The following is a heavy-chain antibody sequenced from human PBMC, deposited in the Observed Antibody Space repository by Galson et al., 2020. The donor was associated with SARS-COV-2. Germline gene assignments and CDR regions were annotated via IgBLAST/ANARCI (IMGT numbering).Heavy chain of an antibody. Sequence: GGSLRLSCEASGFTFSSHWMSWVRQAPGKGLEWVANIKQDGTEKYYRDSVKGRFTISRDNAKNSLYLQMNSLGAEDTAVFYCARNQDSSGYYYEIDYWGQGTLVTVSS. CDR3: ARNQDSSGYYYEIDY. CDR2: IKQDGTEK. D-gene: IGHD3-22*01. V-gene: IGHV3-7*01. J-gene: IGHJ4*02. CDR1: GFTFSSHW.